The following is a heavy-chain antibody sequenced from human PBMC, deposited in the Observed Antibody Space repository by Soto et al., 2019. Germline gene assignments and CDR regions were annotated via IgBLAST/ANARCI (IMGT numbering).Heavy chain of an antibody. V-gene: IGHV3-23*01. D-gene: IGHD2-2*01. Sequence: EVQLLESGGGLVQPGGSLRLSCVASSGFTFTYYSMSWVRQAPGKGLEWVAHISGRSDTTYYADSVKGRFTISRDNFKITLYLQMNSLRADDTAVYYCADPVPAATHYDYYDMAVWGQGTTVTVSS. CDR3: ADPVPAATHYDYYDMAV. CDR2: ISGRSDTT. J-gene: IGHJ6*02. CDR1: GFTFTYYS.